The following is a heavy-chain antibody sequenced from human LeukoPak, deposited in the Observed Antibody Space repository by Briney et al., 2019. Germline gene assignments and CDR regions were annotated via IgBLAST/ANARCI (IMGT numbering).Heavy chain of an antibody. CDR1: GFTFSSYA. Sequence: GGSLRLSRAASGFTFSSYAMSWVRQAPGKGLEWVSGISGSGGTTYYADSVKGHFTISRDNFKNTLYVQMNSLRAEDTAVYYCAKFRAASYYYYGMDVWGQGTTVTVSS. V-gene: IGHV3-23*01. D-gene: IGHD6-25*01. J-gene: IGHJ6*02. CDR3: AKFRAASYYYYGMDV. CDR2: ISGSGGTT.